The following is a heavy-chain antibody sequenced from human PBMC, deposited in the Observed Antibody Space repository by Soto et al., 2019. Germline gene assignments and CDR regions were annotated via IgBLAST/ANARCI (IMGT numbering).Heavy chain of an antibody. J-gene: IGHJ4*02. CDR1: GGSFSGYY. D-gene: IGHD4-17*01. Sequence: QVQLQQWGAGLLKPSETLSLTCAVYGGSFSGYYWSWIRQPPGKGLEWIGEINHSGSTNYNPSLKRRVTIVVDTSKKQFSLKLSSVTAAETAVYYCGRDAVTTPAIFDYWGQGTLVTVSS. CDR3: GRDAVTTPAIFDY. V-gene: IGHV4-34*01. CDR2: INHSGST.